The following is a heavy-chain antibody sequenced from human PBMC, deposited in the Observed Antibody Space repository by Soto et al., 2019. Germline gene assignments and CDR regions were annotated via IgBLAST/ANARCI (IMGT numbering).Heavy chain of an antibody. Sequence: PGGSLRLSCAASGFTFSDHYMDWVRQAPGRGLEWVGRTRNKANSYTTEYAASVKGRFTISRDDSKNSLYLQMNSLKTEDTAVYYCASFDCSGGSCYRYYGMDVWGQGTTVTVSS. CDR1: GFTFSDHY. J-gene: IGHJ6*02. CDR2: TRNKANSYTT. V-gene: IGHV3-72*01. D-gene: IGHD2-15*01. CDR3: ASFDCSGGSCYRYYGMDV.